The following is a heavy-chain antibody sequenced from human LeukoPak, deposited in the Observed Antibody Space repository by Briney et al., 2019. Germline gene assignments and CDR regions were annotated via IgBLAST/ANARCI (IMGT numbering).Heavy chain of an antibody. Sequence: PSETLSLTCTVSGGSISSSSYYWGWIRQPPGKGLEWIGSLYYSGSTYYTPSLKSRVTISVDTSMKQFSLKLSSVTAADTAVYYCARLSPYYDILTGSSYYFDYWGQGTLVTVSS. D-gene: IGHD3-9*01. CDR3: ARLSPYYDILTGSSYYFDY. CDR2: LYYSGST. CDR1: GGSISSSSYY. V-gene: IGHV4-39*01. J-gene: IGHJ4*02.